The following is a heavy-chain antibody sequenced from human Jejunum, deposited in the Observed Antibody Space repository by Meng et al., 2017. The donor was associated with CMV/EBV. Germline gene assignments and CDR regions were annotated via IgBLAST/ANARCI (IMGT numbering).Heavy chain of an antibody. V-gene: IGHV3-74*01. CDR2: IDGDETTT. J-gene: IGHJ4*02. CDR1: GFTFSTSE. D-gene: IGHD6-19*01. Sequence: AVSGFTFSTSEMHWVRQAPGQGLVWVSRIDGDETTTGYADSVRGRFTISRDNAKNTLYLEMNSLRDDDTGVYYCARAVSGGSLADYWGQGTLVTVSS. CDR3: ARAVSGGSLADY.